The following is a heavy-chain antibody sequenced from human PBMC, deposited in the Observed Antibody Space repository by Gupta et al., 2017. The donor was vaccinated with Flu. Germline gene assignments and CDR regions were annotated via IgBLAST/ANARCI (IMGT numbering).Heavy chain of an antibody. Sequence: TFTSYAMHEVRQAHGKGVEGMGRMCPSDGSISYGEKFQGRGSMTRDTSTSKAYREVSSLRSEDTAMYDCGRRAGIWGRFGGQGTLVTVSA. V-gene: IGHV1-46*01. D-gene: IGHD3-16*01. CDR3: GRRAGIWGRF. J-gene: IGHJ4*02. CDR1: TFTSYA. CDR2: MCPSDGSI.